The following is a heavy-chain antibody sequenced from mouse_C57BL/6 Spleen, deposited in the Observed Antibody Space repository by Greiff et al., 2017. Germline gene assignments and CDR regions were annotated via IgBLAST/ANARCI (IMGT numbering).Heavy chain of an antibody. Sequence: QVQLQQPGAELVKPGASVKLSCKASGYTFTSYWMHWVKQRPGQGLEWIGMIHPNSGSTNYNEKFKGKATLTVDKSSSTAYMQLSSLTSEDSAVYYCARRNLWYFDVWGTGTTVTVSS. V-gene: IGHV1-64*01. CDR2: IHPNSGST. CDR1: GYTFTSYW. CDR3: ARRNLWYFDV. J-gene: IGHJ1*03.